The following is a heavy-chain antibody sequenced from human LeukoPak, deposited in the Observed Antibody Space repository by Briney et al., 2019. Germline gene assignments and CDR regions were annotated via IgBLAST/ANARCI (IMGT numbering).Heavy chain of an antibody. CDR1: GFTFSNAW. CDR3: TPAPTHYYGDYRGDAFDI. J-gene: IGHJ3*02. CDR2: IKSKTDGGTT. D-gene: IGHD4-17*01. Sequence: GGSLRLSCAASGFTFSNAWMSWVRQAPGKGLEWVGRIKSKTDGGTTDYAAPVKGRFTISRDDSKNTLYLQMNRLKTEDTAVYYCTPAPTHYYGDYRGDAFDIWGQGTMVTVSS. V-gene: IGHV3-15*01.